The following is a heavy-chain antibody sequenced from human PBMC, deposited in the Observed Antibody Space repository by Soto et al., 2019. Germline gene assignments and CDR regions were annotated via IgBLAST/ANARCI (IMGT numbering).Heavy chain of an antibody. CDR3: ARDISGSYVPGPFDY. D-gene: IGHD1-26*01. V-gene: IGHV3-30-3*01. Sequence: PVGSLRLSCAASGFTFSSYAMHWVRQAPGKGLEWVAVISYDGSNKYYADSVKGRFTISRDNSKNTLYLQMNSLRAEDTAVYYCARDISGSYVPGPFDYWGQGTLVTVSS. CDR1: GFTFSSYA. CDR2: ISYDGSNK. J-gene: IGHJ4*02.